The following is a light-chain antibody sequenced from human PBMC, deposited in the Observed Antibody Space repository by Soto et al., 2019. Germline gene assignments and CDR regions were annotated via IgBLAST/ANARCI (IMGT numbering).Light chain of an antibody. Sequence: QSVLTQPASVSGSPGQSITISCTGTSSDVGDYNYVSWYQHHPGKAPKVMIYEVRNRPSGVSNRFSGSKSGNTASLTVSGLQTEDEAFYYCSSSAGIYHYLVFGGGTKLTVL. CDR1: SSDVGDYNY. J-gene: IGLJ3*02. V-gene: IGLV2-14*01. CDR3: SSSAGIYHYLV. CDR2: EVR.